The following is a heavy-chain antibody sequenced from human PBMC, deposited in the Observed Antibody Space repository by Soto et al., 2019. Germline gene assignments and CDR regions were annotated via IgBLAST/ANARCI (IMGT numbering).Heavy chain of an antibody. CDR2: IKQDGSEN. CDR1: GFTFSSYW. J-gene: IGHJ3*01. CDR3: ERLKYYDHTWGSYQSAFDL. D-gene: IGHD3-16*02. Sequence: EVQLVESGGGLVQPGGSLRLSCAASGFTFSSYWMTWVRQLPGKGLEWVATIKQDGSENNYVDSVKGRFTISRDNAQDSLYLQMTSLRAEDTAVHYCERLKYYDHTWGSYQSAFDLWGQGTMVTVSS. V-gene: IGHV3-7*01.